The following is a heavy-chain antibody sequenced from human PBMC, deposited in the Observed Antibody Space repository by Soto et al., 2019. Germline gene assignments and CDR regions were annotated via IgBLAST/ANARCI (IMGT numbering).Heavy chain of an antibody. CDR1: GFTFSSYA. CDR3: ASLNYDILTGYQDFDY. CDR2: ISYDGSNK. V-gene: IGHV3-30-3*01. J-gene: IGHJ4*02. D-gene: IGHD3-9*01. Sequence: GGSLRLSCAASGFTFSSYAMHWVRQAPGKGLEWVAVISYDGSNKYYADSVKGRFTISRDNSKNTLYLQMNSLRAEDTAVYYCASLNYDILTGYQDFDYWGQGTLVTVPS.